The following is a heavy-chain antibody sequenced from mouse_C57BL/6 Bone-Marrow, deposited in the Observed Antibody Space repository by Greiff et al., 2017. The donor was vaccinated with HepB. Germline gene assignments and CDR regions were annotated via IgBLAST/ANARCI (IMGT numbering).Heavy chain of an antibody. CDR2: IYPGDGDT. CDR1: GYAFSSYW. V-gene: IGHV1-80*01. CDR3: ARYDYGSSYGYWYFDV. J-gene: IGHJ1*03. Sequence: VMLVESGAELVKPGASVKISCKASGYAFSSYWMNWVKQRPGKGLEWIGQIYPGDGDTNYNGKFKGKATLTADKSSSTAYMQLSSLTSEDSAVYFCARYDYGSSYGYWYFDVWGTGTTVTVSS. D-gene: IGHD1-1*01.